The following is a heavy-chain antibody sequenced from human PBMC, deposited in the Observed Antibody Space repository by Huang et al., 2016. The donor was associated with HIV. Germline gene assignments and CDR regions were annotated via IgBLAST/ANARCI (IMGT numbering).Heavy chain of an antibody. D-gene: IGHD3-22*01. V-gene: IGHV1-69*13. CDR1: GGTFSSYA. J-gene: IGHJ4*02. CDR3: ARARGYYDSSVSYYFDY. CDR2: TIPIFGTA. Sequence: QVQLVQSGAEVKKPGSSVKVSCKASGGTFSSYAISWVRQAPGQGLEGMGGTIPIFGTANYAQKVQGRVTITADESTSTAYMELSSLRSEDTAVYYCARARGYYDSSVSYYFDYWGQGTLVTVSS.